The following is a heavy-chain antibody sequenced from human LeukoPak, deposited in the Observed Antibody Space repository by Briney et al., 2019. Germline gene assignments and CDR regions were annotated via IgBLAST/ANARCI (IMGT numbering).Heavy chain of an antibody. J-gene: IGHJ4*02. CDR3: ARAGGSGSYFRLFDY. CDR1: GGSISSYY. Sequence: SETLSLTCTVSGGSISSYYWSWIRQPPGRGLEWIGYIYYSGSTNYNPSLKSRVTISVDTSKNQFSLKLSSVTAADTAVYYCARAGGSGSYFRLFDYWGQGTLVTVSS. CDR2: IYYSGST. D-gene: IGHD1-26*01. V-gene: IGHV4-59*12.